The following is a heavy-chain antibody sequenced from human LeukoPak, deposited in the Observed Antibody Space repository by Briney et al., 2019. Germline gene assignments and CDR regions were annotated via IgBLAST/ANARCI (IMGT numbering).Heavy chain of an antibody. CDR3: ARDLCSGSRCSDY. D-gene: IGHD2-15*01. CDR1: GFTFSSYA. J-gene: IGHJ4*02. Sequence: GGSLRLSCAASGFTFSSYAMSWVRQAPGKGLEWVSAISGSGGSTYYADSVKGRFTISRDNAKNSLYLQMNSLRVEDTAVYYCARDLCSGSRCSDYWGQGTLVTVSS. CDR2: ISGSGGST. V-gene: IGHV3-23*01.